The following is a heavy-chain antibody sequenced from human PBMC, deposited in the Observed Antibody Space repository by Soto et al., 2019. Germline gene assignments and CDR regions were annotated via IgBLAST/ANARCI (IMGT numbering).Heavy chain of an antibody. CDR3: TTGSVEGI. CDR2: IKTSAGGGAT. D-gene: IGHD2-15*01. V-gene: IGHV3-15*07. CDR1: GFSFNEAW. J-gene: IGHJ6*02. Sequence: EVQLVESAGGLVKPGGFLRLSCVASGFSFNEAWMNWVRQAPGEGLEWVGRIKTSAGGGATDYAAPVQGRFTISRDDSKNALYLHMHSLRTEDTAIYYCTTGSVEGIWGQGTTVTVSS.